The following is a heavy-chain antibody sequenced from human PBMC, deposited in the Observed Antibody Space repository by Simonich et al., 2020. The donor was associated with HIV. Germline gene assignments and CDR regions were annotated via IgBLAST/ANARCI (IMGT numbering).Heavy chain of an antibody. D-gene: IGHD3-10*01. CDR1: GYTFTTYY. CDR3: ARAASLRYYGAGKVDDY. V-gene: IGHV1-46*03. Sequence: SGAEVKKPGASVKVSCKASGYTFTTYYMHWVRQAPGQGLEWMGIINPSEGSTTYAQKFQGTVTMAGDTSTSTVYMELSSLRSEDTAVYYRARAASLRYYGAGKVDDYWGQGTLVTVSS. CDR2: INPSEGST. J-gene: IGHJ4*02.